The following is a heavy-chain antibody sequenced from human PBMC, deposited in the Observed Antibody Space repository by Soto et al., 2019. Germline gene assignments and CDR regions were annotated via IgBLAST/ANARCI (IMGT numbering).Heavy chain of an antibody. CDR1: GGTFGSYA. V-gene: IGHV1-69*01. CDR3: ARSHGSSPSSEIYYYYYYGMDV. CDR2: IIPIPGTA. Sequence: QVQLVQSGAEVKKPGSSVKVSCKASGGTFGSYAISWVRQAPGQGLEWMGGIIPIPGTANYAQKFQGRVTIAADESTSTAYMELSSLRSEDTAVYYCARSHGSSPSSEIYYYYYYGMDVWGQGTTVTVSS. D-gene: IGHD2-2*01. J-gene: IGHJ6*02.